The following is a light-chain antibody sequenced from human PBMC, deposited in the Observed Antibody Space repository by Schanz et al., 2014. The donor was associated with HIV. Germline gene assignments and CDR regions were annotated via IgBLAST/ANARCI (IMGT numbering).Light chain of an antibody. J-gene: IGKJ4*01. V-gene: IGKV3-20*01. CDR3: QQYGSSPLT. CDR2: GAS. Sequence: EIVLTQSPGTLSVSPGERATLSCRASQSVSSNLAWYQQKPGQAPRLLIYGASIRATGIPDRFSGSGSGTDFTLTISRLEPEDFAVYYCQQYGSSPLTFGGGTKVEIK. CDR1: QSVSSN.